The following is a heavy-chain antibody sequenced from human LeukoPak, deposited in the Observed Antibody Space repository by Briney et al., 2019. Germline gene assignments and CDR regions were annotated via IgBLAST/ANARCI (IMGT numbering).Heavy chain of an antibody. CDR3: ARCGTVTTHAFDI. J-gene: IGHJ3*02. Sequence: GGPLRLSCAVSGFTFSSYWMSWVRQAPGKGLEWVANIKQVGTEKYYVDSVKGRFTISRDNAKNSLYLQMNSLRAEDTAVYYCARCGTVTTHAFDIWGQGTMVTVSS. V-gene: IGHV3-7*01. CDR1: GFTFSSYW. CDR2: IKQVGTEK. D-gene: IGHD4-17*01.